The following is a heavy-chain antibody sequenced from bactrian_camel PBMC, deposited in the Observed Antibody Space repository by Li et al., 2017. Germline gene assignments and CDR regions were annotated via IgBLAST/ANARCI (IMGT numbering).Heavy chain of an antibody. Sequence: HVQLVESGGGSVQAGGSLRLSCAASGYPYTSICMGYFRQAPGKEREGIAHLGRAGLITYVDTVKGRFTISHDVAKNILYLDMKNLKPDDTAMYYCAADRCTYWPNYNRLWGQGTQVTVS. CDR2: LGRAGLI. CDR1: GYPYTSIC. V-gene: IGHV3S53*01. CDR3: AADRCTYWPNYNRL. J-gene: IGHJ4*01. D-gene: IGHD2*01.